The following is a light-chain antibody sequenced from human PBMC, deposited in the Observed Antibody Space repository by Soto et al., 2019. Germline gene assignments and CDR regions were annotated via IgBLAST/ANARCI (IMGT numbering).Light chain of an antibody. J-gene: IGLJ3*02. CDR1: SSDVGGYNY. Sequence: QSALTQPRSVSGSPGQSVTISCTGTSSDVGGYNYVSWYQHNPGKAPKLMIYDVTKRPSGVPDRFSGSKSGDTASLTISGLQAEDEADYHCCSYAGSYTWVFGGGTKVTVL. CDR2: DVT. CDR3: CSYAGSYTWV. V-gene: IGLV2-11*01.